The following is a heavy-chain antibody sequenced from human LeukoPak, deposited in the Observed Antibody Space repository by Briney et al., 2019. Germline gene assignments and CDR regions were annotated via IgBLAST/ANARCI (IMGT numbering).Heavy chain of an antibody. J-gene: IGHJ4*02. V-gene: IGHV4-59*01. CDR1: GGSISSYY. CDR3: RRDHEYSSSWPYYFDF. Sequence: SETLSLTCTVPGGSISSYYWSWIRQRPGQGLEWIGYIYYSGSTNYNPSLKSRVTISVDTSKNQFTMQLSSVTAAYTALYYSRRDHEYSSSWPYYFDFGGEGTLVSVPS. CDR2: IYYSGST. D-gene: IGHD6-13*01.